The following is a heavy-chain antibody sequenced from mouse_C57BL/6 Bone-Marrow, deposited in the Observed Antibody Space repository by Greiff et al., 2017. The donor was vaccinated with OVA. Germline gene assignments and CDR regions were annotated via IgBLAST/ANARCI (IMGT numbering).Heavy chain of an antibody. CDR3: ARGYYDYFDY. CDR1: GFTFSSYG. J-gene: IGHJ2*01. Sequence: EVMLVESGGDLVKPGGSLKLSCAASGFTFSSYGMSWVRQTPDKRLEWVATISSGGSYTYYPDSVKGRFTISRDNAKNTLFLQMSSLKSEDTAVYYCARGYYDYFDYWGQGTTLTVSS. CDR2: ISSGGSYT. V-gene: IGHV5-6*01. D-gene: IGHD2-4*01.